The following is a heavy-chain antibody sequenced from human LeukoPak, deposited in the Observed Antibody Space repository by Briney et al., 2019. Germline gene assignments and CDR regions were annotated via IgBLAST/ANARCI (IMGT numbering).Heavy chain of an antibody. V-gene: IGHV1-2*02. CDR3: ASGVFWELPREYYYHMDV. J-gene: IGHJ6*03. CDR2: INPNSGGT. Sequence: ASVKVSCKASGYTFTSYDINWVRQATGQGLEWMGWINPNSGGTNYAQKFQGRVTMTRDTSISTAYMELSRLRSDDTAVYYCASGVFWELPREYYYHMDVWGKGTTVTVSS. D-gene: IGHD1-26*01. CDR1: GYTFTSYD.